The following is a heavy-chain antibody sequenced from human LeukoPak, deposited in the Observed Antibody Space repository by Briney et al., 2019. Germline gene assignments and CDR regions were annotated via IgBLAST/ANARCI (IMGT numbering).Heavy chain of an antibody. D-gene: IGHD1-26*01. CDR2: ISYDGSNK. Sequence: GGSLRLSCAASGFTFNNYGMYWVRQAPGKGLEWVAVISYDGSNKYYADSLKDRFTISRDNSKNTLYLQMNSLRAEDTAVYYCAKRHNGSHYLFDYWGQGTLVTVSS. V-gene: IGHV3-30*18. J-gene: IGHJ4*02. CDR1: GFTFNNYG. CDR3: AKRHNGSHYLFDY.